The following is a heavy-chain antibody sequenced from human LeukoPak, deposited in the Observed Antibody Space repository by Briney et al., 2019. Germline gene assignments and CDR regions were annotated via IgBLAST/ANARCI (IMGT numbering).Heavy chain of an antibody. CDR2: IYWDDDK. Sequence: SGPTLVHPTQTLTLTCTFSGFSLSTSGVGVGWIRQPPGKALEWLALIYWDDDKRYSPSLKSRLTITKDTSKNQVVLTMTNMDPVDTATYYCARHQSLLLWFGEPVFDYWGQGTLVTVSS. V-gene: IGHV2-5*02. CDR1: GFSLSTSGVG. CDR3: ARHQSLLLWFGEPVFDY. J-gene: IGHJ4*02. D-gene: IGHD3-10*01.